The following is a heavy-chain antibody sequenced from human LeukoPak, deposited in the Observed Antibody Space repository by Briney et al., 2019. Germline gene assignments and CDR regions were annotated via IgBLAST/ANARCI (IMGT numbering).Heavy chain of an antibody. CDR2: ISGSGGST. V-gene: IGHV3-23*01. J-gene: IGHJ4*02. Sequence: GGSLRLSCAASGFTYNKYAMSWVRQAPGKGLEWVSAISGSGGSTYYADSVKGRFTISRDNSKNTLYLQMNSLRADDTAVYYCATDSIGPATDFDYWGQGTLVTVSS. D-gene: IGHD2-2*01. CDR3: ATDSIGPATDFDY. CDR1: GFTYNKYA.